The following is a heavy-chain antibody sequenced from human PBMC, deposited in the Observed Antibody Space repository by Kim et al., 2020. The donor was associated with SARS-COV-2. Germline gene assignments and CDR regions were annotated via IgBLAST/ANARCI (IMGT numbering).Heavy chain of an antibody. J-gene: IGHJ4*02. CDR3: AKDANYYDSSGYYLVAFDY. Sequence: GRFTISRDNSKNTLYLQMNSLRAEDTAVYYCAKDANYYDSSGYYLVAFDYWGQGTLVTVSS. D-gene: IGHD3-22*01. V-gene: IGHV3-23*01.